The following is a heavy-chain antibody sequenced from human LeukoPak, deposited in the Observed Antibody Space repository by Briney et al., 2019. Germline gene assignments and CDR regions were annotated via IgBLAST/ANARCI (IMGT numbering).Heavy chain of an antibody. J-gene: IGHJ4*02. CDR3: TRGPDIVVVPAAII. CDR2: ISSSSTYI. D-gene: IGHD2-2*01. V-gene: IGHV3-21*01. CDR1: GFTFSGYS. Sequence: PGGSLRLPCAASGFTFSGYSMNWVRQAPGKGLEWVSSISSSSTYIYYADSVKGRFTISRDNAKNSLYLQMNSLRAEDTAVYYCTRGPDIVVVPAAIIWGQGTLVTVSS.